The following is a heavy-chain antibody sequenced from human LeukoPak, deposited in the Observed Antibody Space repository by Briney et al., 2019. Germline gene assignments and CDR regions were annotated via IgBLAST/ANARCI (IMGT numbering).Heavy chain of an antibody. J-gene: IGHJ4*02. CDR3: AKDSERDTTMVIDY. CDR1: GFTFDDYA. D-gene: IGHD5-18*01. Sequence: GGSLRLSCAASGFTFDDYAMHWVRQAPGKGLEWVSGIGWNSGSIGYAVSVKGRFTISRDNAKSSLYLQMNSLRAEDMAFYYCAKDSERDTTMVIDYWGQGTLVTVSS. V-gene: IGHV3-9*03. CDR2: IGWNSGSI.